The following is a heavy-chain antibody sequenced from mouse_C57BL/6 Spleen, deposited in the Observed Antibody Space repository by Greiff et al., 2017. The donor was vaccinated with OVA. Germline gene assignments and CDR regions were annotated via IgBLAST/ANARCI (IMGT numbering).Heavy chain of an antibody. Sequence: EVQGVESGGDLVKPGGSLKLSCAASGFTFSSYGMSWVRQTPDKRLEWVATISSGGSYTYYPDSVKGRFTISRDNAKNTLYLQMSSLKSEDTAMYYCARFYDGYYVTDYWGQGTTLTVSS. CDR3: ARFYDGYYVTDY. V-gene: IGHV5-6*01. CDR1: GFTFSSYG. J-gene: IGHJ2*01. CDR2: ISSGGSYT. D-gene: IGHD2-3*01.